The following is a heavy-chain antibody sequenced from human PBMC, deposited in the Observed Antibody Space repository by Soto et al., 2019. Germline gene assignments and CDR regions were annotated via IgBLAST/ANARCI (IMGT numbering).Heavy chain of an antibody. Sequence: SETLSLTCTVSGGSLSSYYWSWLRPHPGKGLEWIGYIYYSGSTYYNPSLKSRVTMSVDTSKNQFSLKLSSVTAVDTAVYYCARVAASGSYYNVDDAFDIWGQGTMVTVSS. J-gene: IGHJ3*02. CDR3: ARVAASGSYYNVDDAFDI. D-gene: IGHD3-10*01. CDR1: GGSLSSYY. CDR2: IYYSGST. V-gene: IGHV4-59*04.